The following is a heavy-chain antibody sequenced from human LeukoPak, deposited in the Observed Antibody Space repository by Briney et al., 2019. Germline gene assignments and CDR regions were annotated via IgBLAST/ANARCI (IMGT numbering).Heavy chain of an antibody. Sequence: GASVKVSCKASGYTFTSYAINWVRQATGQGLEWMGWMNPSNGNTGFEQKFQGRLTMTRDTSISTAYMELSSLRSEDTAVYFCARGSSEEMATIAYWGQGTLVTVSS. CDR3: ARGSSEEMATIAY. CDR1: GYTFTSYA. CDR2: MNPSNGNT. J-gene: IGHJ4*02. D-gene: IGHD5-24*01. V-gene: IGHV1-8*01.